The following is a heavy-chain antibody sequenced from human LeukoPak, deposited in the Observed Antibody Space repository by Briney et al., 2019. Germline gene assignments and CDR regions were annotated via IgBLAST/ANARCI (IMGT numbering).Heavy chain of an antibody. CDR1: GFTFSSYA. CDR3: ARDYYDGSGYYYAGGVFDY. CDR2: ISYDGSSK. V-gene: IGHV3-30-3*01. J-gene: IGHJ4*02. Sequence: QSGRSLRLSCAASGFTFSSYAMHWVRQAPGKGLEWVAVISYDGSSKYYADSVKGRFTISRDNSKNTLYLQMNSLRAEDTAVYYCARDYYDGSGYYYAGGVFDYWGQGTLVTVSS. D-gene: IGHD3-22*01.